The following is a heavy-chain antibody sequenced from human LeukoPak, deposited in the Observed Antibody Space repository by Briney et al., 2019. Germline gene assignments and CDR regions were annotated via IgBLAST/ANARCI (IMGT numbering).Heavy chain of an antibody. CDR2: IRYDGSNK. Sequence: GGSLRLSCAASGFTLSSFGMHWVRQAPGKGLGWVAFIRYDGSNKYYADSVKGRFTISRDNSKNTLYLQMNSLRAEDTAMYYCAKDFFSIVVVPAANDYYYYMDVWGKGTTVTVSS. V-gene: IGHV3-30*02. CDR3: AKDFFSIVVVPAANDYYYYMDV. J-gene: IGHJ6*03. CDR1: GFTLSSFG. D-gene: IGHD2-2*01.